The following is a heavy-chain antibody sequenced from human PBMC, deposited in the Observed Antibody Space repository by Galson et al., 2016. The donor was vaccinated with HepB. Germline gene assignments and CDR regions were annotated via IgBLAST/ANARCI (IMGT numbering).Heavy chain of an antibody. D-gene: IGHD3-10*01. CDR2: ISSSSSYI. Sequence: SLRLSCAASGFTFSTYSMTWVRQAPGKGLEWVSCISSSSSYIYYADSVQGRFTIYRDNSKNSLYLEMNSLGVEDTAVYYCARYGLEAAPYYYYTMDVWGQGTTVTVSS. CDR3: ARYGLEAAPYYYYTMDV. V-gene: IGHV3-21*01. CDR1: GFTFSTYS. J-gene: IGHJ6*02.